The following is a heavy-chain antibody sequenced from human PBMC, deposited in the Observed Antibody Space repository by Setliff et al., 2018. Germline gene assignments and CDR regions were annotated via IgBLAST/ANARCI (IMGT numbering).Heavy chain of an antibody. J-gene: IGHJ6*02. CDR1: GDTFRSYA. D-gene: IGHD2-15*01. CDR3: ARDENCSGGTCHICYHHGMDV. CDR2: VIPMSTTP. Sequence: ASVKVSCKVSGDTFRSYALTWVRQAPGQGLEWMGGVIPMSTTPRYAQKFQGRITITADESTRTVYMELTSLRSEDTAVYYCARDENCSGGTCHICYHHGMDVWGQGTTVTVSS. V-gene: IGHV1-69*13.